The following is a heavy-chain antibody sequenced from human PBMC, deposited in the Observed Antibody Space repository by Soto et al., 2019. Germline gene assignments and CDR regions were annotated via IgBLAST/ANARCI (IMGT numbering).Heavy chain of an antibody. J-gene: IGHJ6*02. CDR2: ISYDGSNK. CDR3: ARVPSTRIAVAGTDGYNYYYGMDV. Sequence: GGALRLSCAASVFTFSSYGRQWFRQAPVKVLECVAFISYDGSNKYYADSVKGRFTISRDNSKNTLYLQMNSLRAEDTAVYFCARVPSTRIAVAGTDGYNYYYGMDVWGQGTPVTVSS. CDR1: VFTFSSYG. V-gene: IGHV3-30*03. D-gene: IGHD6-19*01.